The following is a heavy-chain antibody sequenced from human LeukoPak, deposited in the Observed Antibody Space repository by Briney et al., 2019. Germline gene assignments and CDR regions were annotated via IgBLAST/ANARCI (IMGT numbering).Heavy chain of an antibody. CDR3: ARDNLRSRWLQPGDY. Sequence: GGSLRLSCAASGFTFSDYYMSWIRQAPGKGLEYVSAISSNGGSTYYANSVKGRLTISRDNSKNTLYLQMGSLRDEDMAVYYCARDNLRSRWLQPGDYWGQGTLVTVSS. V-gene: IGHV3-64*01. CDR2: ISSNGGST. J-gene: IGHJ4*02. CDR1: GFTFSDYY. D-gene: IGHD5-24*01.